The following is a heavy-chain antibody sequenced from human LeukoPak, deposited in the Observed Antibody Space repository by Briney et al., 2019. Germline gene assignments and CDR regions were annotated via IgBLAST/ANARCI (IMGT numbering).Heavy chain of an antibody. J-gene: IGHJ5*02. D-gene: IGHD6-6*01. Sequence: SETLSLTCTVSVGSISSSSYYWGVIRQPPGKGLEWIGSIFYSGSTYYNASLKSRVTISVDTSKNQFSLKLTSVTAADTAVYYCARSYRSTSLGGRFDPWGQGTLVTVSS. CDR1: VGSISSSSYY. V-gene: IGHV4-39*01. CDR3: ARSYRSTSLGGRFDP. CDR2: IFYSGST.